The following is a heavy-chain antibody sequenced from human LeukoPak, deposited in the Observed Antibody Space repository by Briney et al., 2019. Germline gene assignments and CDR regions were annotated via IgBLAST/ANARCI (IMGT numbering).Heavy chain of an antibody. CDR1: GFTFSSYG. Sequence: PGGSLRLSCAASGFTFSSYGMHWVRQAPGKGLEWVAFIRYDGSNKYYADSVKGRFTISRDNSKNTLYLQMNSLRAEDTAVYYCAKDLTIFDYGDYVGYWGQGTLVTVSS. V-gene: IGHV3-30*02. J-gene: IGHJ4*02. CDR3: AKDLTIFDYGDYVGY. CDR2: IRYDGSNK. D-gene: IGHD4-17*01.